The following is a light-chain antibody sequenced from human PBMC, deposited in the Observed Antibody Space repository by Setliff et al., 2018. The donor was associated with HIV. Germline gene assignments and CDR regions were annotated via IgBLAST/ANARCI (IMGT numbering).Light chain of an antibody. J-gene: IGLJ1*01. CDR3: ATWDDSLNGRV. CDR2: RNN. CDR1: SSNIGSNY. V-gene: IGLV1-47*01. Sequence: QSALAQPPSASGTPGQRVSIACSGGSSNIGSNYVYWYQHLPGTAPKLLIFRNNQRPSGVPDRFSGSKSGTSASLAIRGLRSEDEADYYCATWDDSLNGRVFGTGTKVTVL.